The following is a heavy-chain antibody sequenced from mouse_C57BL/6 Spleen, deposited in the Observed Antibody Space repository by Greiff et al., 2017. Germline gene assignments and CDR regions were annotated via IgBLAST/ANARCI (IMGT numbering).Heavy chain of an antibody. CDR3: AREGYFDV. J-gene: IGHJ1*03. V-gene: IGHV3-8*01. CDR1: GFSITSDY. Sequence: EVQLVESGPGLAKPSQSLTLTCSVTGFSITSDYLNWIRKFPGNKLEYMGYISYSGSTYYNPSPKSRISITRDTSKNQCYLQLDSESTENTATYDCAREGYFDVWGTGTTVTVSS. CDR2: ISYSGST.